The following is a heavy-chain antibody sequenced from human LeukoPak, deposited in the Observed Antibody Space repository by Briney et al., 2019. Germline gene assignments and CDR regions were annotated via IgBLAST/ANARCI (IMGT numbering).Heavy chain of an antibody. Sequence: PGGSLRLSCAASGFTYSSNAMTWVRQAPGKGLEWVSTISGSADSTLYTDSVKGRFTISRDNSKNTLYLQMNSLRAEDTAVYYCAKGSSGYQPAYFDYWGQGTLVTVSS. CDR3: AKGSSGYQPAYFDY. V-gene: IGHV3-23*01. CDR1: GFTYSSNA. CDR2: ISGSADST. D-gene: IGHD3-22*01. J-gene: IGHJ4*02.